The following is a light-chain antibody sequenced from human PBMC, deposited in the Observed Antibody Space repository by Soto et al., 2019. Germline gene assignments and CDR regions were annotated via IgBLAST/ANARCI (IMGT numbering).Light chain of an antibody. J-gene: IGKJ1*01. CDR1: QSVSSN. CDR3: QQYKT. Sequence: EIGITQVSGTLSVPPGERATLSCRASQSVSSNLAWYQQKPGQAPRLLIYGASSRATGIPDRFSGSGSGTDFTLTISRLEPEDFAVYYCQQYKTFGQGTKVDIK. CDR2: GAS. V-gene: IGKV3-20*01.